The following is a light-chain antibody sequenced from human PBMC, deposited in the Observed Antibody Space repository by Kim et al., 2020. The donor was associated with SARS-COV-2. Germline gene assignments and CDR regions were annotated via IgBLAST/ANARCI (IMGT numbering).Light chain of an antibody. CDR2: YDS. J-gene: IGLJ3*02. V-gene: IGLV3-21*04. CDR3: QVWDSSSDHRV. Sequence: APGKTARIPGGGNNIGSKRVPWYQQKPGQAPVLVIYYDSDRPSGIPERFSGSNSGNTATLTISRVEAGDEADYYCQVWDSSSDHRVFGGGTQLTVL. CDR1: NIGSKR.